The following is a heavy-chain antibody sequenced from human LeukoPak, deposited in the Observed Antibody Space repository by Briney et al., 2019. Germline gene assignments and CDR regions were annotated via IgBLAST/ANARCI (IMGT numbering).Heavy chain of an antibody. CDR2: INHSGST. CDR3: ASFLAFDF. V-gene: IGHV4-34*01. J-gene: IGHJ3*01. Sequence: SETLSLTCAVYGGSFSGYYWSWIRQPPGKGLEWIGEINHSGSTNYNPSLKSRVTISVDTSKNQFSLKLSSVTAADTAVYYCASFLAFDFWGQGTMVTVSS. CDR1: GGSFSGYY.